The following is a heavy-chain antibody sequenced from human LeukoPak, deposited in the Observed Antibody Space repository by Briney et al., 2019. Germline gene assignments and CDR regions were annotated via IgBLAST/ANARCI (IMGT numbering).Heavy chain of an antibody. CDR3: ARGRGQYSSSPMDYYYYGMDV. CDR2: IFTSGST. D-gene: IGHD6-6*01. V-gene: IGHV4-61*02. CDR1: GGSISSGSYY. J-gene: IGHJ6*02. Sequence: SETLSLTCTVSGGSISSGSYYWSWIRQPAGKGVEWIGRIFTSGSTNYNPSLKSRVTISVDTSKNQFSLKLSSVTAADTAVYYCARGRGQYSSSPMDYYYYGMDVWGQGTTVTVSS.